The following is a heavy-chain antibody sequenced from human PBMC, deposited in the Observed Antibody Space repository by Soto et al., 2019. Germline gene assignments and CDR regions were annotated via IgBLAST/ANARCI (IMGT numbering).Heavy chain of an antibody. Sequence: SETLSLTCIVSGGSISSNDFYWSWIRQHPGKGLDWIGYIYYSGSTNYNPSLKSRVTISVDTSKNQFSLKLSSVTAADTAVYYCASGYCSSTSCLTFDYWGQGTLVTVSS. V-gene: IGHV4-30-4*08. J-gene: IGHJ4*02. CDR2: IYYSGST. CDR3: ASGYCSSTSCLTFDY. D-gene: IGHD2-2*01. CDR1: GGSISSNDFY.